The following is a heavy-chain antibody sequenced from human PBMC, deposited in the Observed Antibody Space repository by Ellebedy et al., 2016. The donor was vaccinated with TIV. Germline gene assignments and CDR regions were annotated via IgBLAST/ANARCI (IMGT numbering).Heavy chain of an antibody. CDR1: GGSFSANY. D-gene: IGHD2-2*02. Sequence: SETLSLXXAVSGGSFSANYWSWIRQSPGKGLEWIGEINHTGSTHFNPSLQSRVTMSVDTSTNQCTLHLSSVTAADTAVYYCARGASTYTWFDPWGQGTLVIVSS. J-gene: IGHJ5*02. CDR3: ARGASTYTWFDP. CDR2: INHTGST. V-gene: IGHV4-34*01.